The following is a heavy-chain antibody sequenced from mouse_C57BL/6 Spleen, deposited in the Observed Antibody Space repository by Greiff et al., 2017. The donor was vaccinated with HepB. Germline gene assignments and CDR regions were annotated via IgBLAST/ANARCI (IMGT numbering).Heavy chain of an antibody. V-gene: IGHV5-17*01. CDR1: GFTFSDYG. J-gene: IGHJ2*01. D-gene: IGHD2-1*01. CDR2: ISSGSSTI. CDR3: ARELYYGNSYYFDY. Sequence: VQLKESGGGLVKPGGSLKLSCAASGFTFSDYGMHWVRQAPEKGLEWVAYISSGSSTIYYADKVKGRFTISRDNAKNTLFLQMTSLRSEDTAMYYCARELYYGNSYYFDYWGQGTTLTVSS.